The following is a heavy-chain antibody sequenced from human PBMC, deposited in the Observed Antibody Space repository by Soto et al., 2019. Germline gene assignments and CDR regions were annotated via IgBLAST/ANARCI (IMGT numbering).Heavy chain of an antibody. Sequence: PSETLSLTCAVSGGSISSGGYSWSWIRQPPGKGLEWIGYIYHSGSTYYNPSLKSRVTISVDRSKNQFSLKLSSVTAADTAVYYCARDLMVVTDTTNSGGYYYYYYGMDVWGQGTTVTVSS. J-gene: IGHJ6*02. D-gene: IGHD2-21*02. V-gene: IGHV4-30-2*01. CDR1: GGSISSGGYS. CDR3: ARDLMVVTDTTNSGGYYYYYYGMDV. CDR2: IYHSGST.